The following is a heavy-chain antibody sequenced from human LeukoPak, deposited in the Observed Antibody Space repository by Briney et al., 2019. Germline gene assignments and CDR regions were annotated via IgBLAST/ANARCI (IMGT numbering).Heavy chain of an antibody. Sequence: GGSLRLSCAASGFTFSSYAMSWVRQAPGKGLEWVSAISGSGGSTYYADSVKGRFTISRDNAKNSLYLQMNSLRAEDTAVYYCARSVIAVAGTVDYWGQGTLVTVSS. CDR2: ISGSGGST. CDR1: GFTFSSYA. D-gene: IGHD6-19*01. CDR3: ARSVIAVAGTVDY. J-gene: IGHJ4*02. V-gene: IGHV3-23*01.